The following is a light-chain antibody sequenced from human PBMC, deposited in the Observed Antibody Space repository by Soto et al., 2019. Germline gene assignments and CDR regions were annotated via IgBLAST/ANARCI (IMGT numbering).Light chain of an antibody. Sequence: DIQMTQSPSTLSASMGDRVTITCRASESVNTWLAWYQKRPGKGPKLLIQDASILESGVPPRYSGSGSGTEFTLTISSLQPDDFATYYCQQYDVYPWTFGQGTKVDIK. CDR3: QQYDVYPWT. CDR1: ESVNTW. CDR2: DAS. J-gene: IGKJ1*01. V-gene: IGKV1-5*01.